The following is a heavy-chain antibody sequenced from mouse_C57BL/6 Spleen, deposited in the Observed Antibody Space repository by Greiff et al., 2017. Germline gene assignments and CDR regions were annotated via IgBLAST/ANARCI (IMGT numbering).Heavy chain of an antibody. D-gene: IGHD2-4*01. Sequence: QVQLQQPGAELVRPGSSVKLSCKASGYTFTSYWMHWVKQRPIQGLEWIGNIDPSDSETHYNQKFKDKATLTVDKSSSTAYMQLSSLTSEDSAVYYCARVYYDYEYFDYWSQGTTLTVSS. CDR2: IDPSDSET. J-gene: IGHJ2*01. CDR1: GYTFTSYW. V-gene: IGHV1-52*01. CDR3: ARVYYDYEYFDY.